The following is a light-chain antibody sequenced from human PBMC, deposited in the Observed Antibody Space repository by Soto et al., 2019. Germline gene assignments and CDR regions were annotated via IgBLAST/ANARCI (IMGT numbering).Light chain of an antibody. CDR2: DTN. V-gene: IGLV1-51*01. CDR3: GTWDSNLSGVL. CDR1: GSNIGRNF. Sequence: QAVVTQPPSVSAAPGQKVTISCSGSGSNIGRNFVSWYQHLPGTAPKLLIYDTNKRPSGIPDRFSGSKSGASATLGITGLQTGDEAHYYCGTWDSNLSGVLFGGGTKLTVL. J-gene: IGLJ2*01.